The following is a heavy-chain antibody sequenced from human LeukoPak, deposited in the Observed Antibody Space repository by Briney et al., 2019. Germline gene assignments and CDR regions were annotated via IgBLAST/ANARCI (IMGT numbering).Heavy chain of an antibody. V-gene: IGHV3-23*01. D-gene: IGHD6-19*01. CDR3: AKGRRFGSGWTYYFDN. CDR1: GFTFSIYG. Sequence: QPGGSLRLSCAASGFTFSIYGMSWVRQAPGKGLEWVSAISGSGDRSYYADSVKGRFTISRDNSKNTLYLQINSLRAEDTAVYYCAKGRRFGSGWTYYFDNWGQGTLVTVSS. CDR2: ISGSGDRS. J-gene: IGHJ4*02.